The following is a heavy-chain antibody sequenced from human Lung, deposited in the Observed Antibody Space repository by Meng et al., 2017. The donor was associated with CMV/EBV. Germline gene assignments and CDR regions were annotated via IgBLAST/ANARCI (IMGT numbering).Heavy chain of an antibody. CDR1: AGYIVSTNW. Sequence: SRTCAVSAGYIVSTNWWSSGRQPPGKGLEWIGEIYQSGSTEYSPSLKGRVTIALDESQSQCSLNLTSVTAADTAVYFCTRGYTANLYWGQGALVTVSS. CDR3: TRGYTANLY. CDR2: IYQSGST. D-gene: IGHD2-2*02. V-gene: IGHV4-4*01. J-gene: IGHJ4*02.